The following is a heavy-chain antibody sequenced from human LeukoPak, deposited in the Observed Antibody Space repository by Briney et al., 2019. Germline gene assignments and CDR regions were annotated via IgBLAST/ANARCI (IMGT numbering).Heavy chain of an antibody. CDR1: GYTFTGYY. CDR3: ASFFGSSWAFDI. V-gene: IGHV1-2*06. D-gene: IGHD6-6*01. CDR2: INPNSGGT. J-gene: IGHJ3*02. Sequence: GASVKVSCKASGYTFTGYYMHWVRQAPGQGLEWMGRINPNSGGTNYAQKFQGRATMTRDTSISTAYMELSRLRSDDTAVYYCASFFGSSWAFDIWGQGTMVTVSS.